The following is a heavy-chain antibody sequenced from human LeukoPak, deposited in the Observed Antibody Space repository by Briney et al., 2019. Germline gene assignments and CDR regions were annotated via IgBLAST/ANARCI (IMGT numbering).Heavy chain of an antibody. V-gene: IGHV3-11*01. CDR3: AKGGMTTVTGLDY. Sequence: GGSLRLSCAVSGFTFSDYCMSWIRQAPGRGLEWVSYISSGGSTISHADSVKGRFTISRDNAKNSLYLQMNSLRAEDTALYYCAKGGMTTVTGLDYWGQGTLVTVSS. J-gene: IGHJ4*02. D-gene: IGHD4-11*01. CDR1: GFTFSDYC. CDR2: ISSGGSTI.